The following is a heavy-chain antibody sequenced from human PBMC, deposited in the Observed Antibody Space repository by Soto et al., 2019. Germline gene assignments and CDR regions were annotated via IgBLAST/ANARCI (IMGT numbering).Heavy chain of an antibody. Sequence: ASVKVSCKASGGTFSSYAISWVRQAPGQGLEWMGGIIPIFGTANYARKFQGRVTITADKSTSTAYMELSSLRSEDTAVYYCALSLLWFGELSGFDYWGQGTLVTVSS. CDR1: GGTFSSYA. V-gene: IGHV1-69*06. CDR2: IIPIFGTA. D-gene: IGHD3-10*01. CDR3: ALSLLWFGELSGFDY. J-gene: IGHJ4*02.